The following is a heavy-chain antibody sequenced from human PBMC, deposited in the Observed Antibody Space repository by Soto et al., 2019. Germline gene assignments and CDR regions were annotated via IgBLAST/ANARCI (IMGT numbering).Heavy chain of an antibody. CDR2: INGDGSDI. D-gene: IGHD6-19*01. V-gene: IGHV3-74*03. CDR1: GFDFSNYW. Sequence: PGGSLRLSCGASGFDFSNYWMHWVRQAPGKGLVWVSRINGDGSDIKYADSVKGRFTISRDNAKNTVYLQMNSLRAEDTAVYYCVRGEGGWETYWGQGTLVTVSS. J-gene: IGHJ4*02. CDR3: VRGEGGWETY.